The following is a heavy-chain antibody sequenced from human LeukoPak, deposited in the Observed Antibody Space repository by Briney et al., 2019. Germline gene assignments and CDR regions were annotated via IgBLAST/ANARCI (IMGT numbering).Heavy chain of an antibody. CDR3: ARVGGIAAAGTPDY. Sequence: GGSLRLSCAASGFTFSDYYMSWIRQAPGKGLEWVSHISGSGSTKIYADSVKGRFTISRDNAENSLYLQVNSLRAEDTAVYYCARVGGIAAAGTPDYWGQGTLVTVSS. J-gene: IGHJ4*02. V-gene: IGHV3-11*01. D-gene: IGHD6-13*01. CDR1: GFTFSDYY. CDR2: ISGSGSTK.